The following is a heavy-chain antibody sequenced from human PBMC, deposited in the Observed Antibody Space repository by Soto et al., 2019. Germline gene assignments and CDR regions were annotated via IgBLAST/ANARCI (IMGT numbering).Heavy chain of an antibody. V-gene: IGHV4-31*03. CDR2: IYYSGNT. CDR1: GGSITRGSYY. CDR3: ARGDGSGEN. D-gene: IGHD3-10*01. Sequence: SETLSLTCTVSGGSITRGSYYWSWIRQHPGKGLEWIGYIYYSGNTFYNPSLKSRVSISVDTSKNQFSLKLSSVTAADTAVYYCARGDGSGENWGQGTLVTVSS. J-gene: IGHJ4*02.